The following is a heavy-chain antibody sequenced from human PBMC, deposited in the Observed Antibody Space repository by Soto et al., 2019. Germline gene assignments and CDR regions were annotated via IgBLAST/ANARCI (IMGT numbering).Heavy chain of an antibody. V-gene: IGHV4-59*01. CDR1: GGSISSYY. Sequence: SETLSLTCTVSGGSISSYYWSWIRQPPGKGLEWIGYIYYGGSTNYNPSLKSRVTISVETSKNQFSLKLSSVTAADTAVYYCARDNCAYGSGPEAVWDWFDSWGQGTLVTVSS. CDR2: IYYGGST. D-gene: IGHD3-10*01. J-gene: IGHJ5*01. CDR3: ARDNCAYGSGPEAVWDWFDS.